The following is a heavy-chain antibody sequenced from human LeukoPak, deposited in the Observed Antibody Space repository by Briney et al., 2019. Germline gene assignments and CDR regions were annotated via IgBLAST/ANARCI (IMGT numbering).Heavy chain of an antibody. CDR1: GFTFSNHH. D-gene: IGHD6-13*01. V-gene: IGHV3-48*01. CDR2: ISSSSSVI. J-gene: IGHJ4*02. CDR3: ARDMGITGADDS. Sequence: PGGSLRLSCSASGFTFSNHHMTWVRQAPGKGLEWVSYISSSSSVIYYAESVKGRFTISRDNVRNPLFLQMNSLRVDDTAVYYCARDMGITGADDSWGQGTLVTVSS.